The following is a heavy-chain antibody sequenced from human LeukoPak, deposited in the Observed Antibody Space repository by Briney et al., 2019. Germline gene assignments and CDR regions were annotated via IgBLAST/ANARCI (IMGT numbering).Heavy chain of an antibody. CDR2: FDPEDGET. V-gene: IGHV1-24*01. D-gene: IGHD3-10*01. CDR1: GYTLTELS. CDR3: ATPYYYGSGSYSPLFDY. J-gene: IGHJ4*02. Sequence: GASVKVSCKASGYTLTELSMHWVRQAPGKGLEWMGGFDPEDGETIYAQKFQGRVTMTEDTSTDTAYMELSSLRSEDTAVYYCATPYYYGSGSYSPLFDYWGQGTLVTVSS.